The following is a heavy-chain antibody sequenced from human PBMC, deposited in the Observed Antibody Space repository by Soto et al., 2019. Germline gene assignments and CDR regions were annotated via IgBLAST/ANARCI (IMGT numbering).Heavy chain of an antibody. V-gene: IGHV3-23*01. D-gene: IGHD6-13*01. CDR2: ISNSGANT. CDR1: GFTFSASV. J-gene: IGHJ6*03. CDR3: ARRGSIFPHYYYCMDL. Sequence: EVQLLENGGGLVQPGGSLRLSCAASGFTFSASVMSWVRQAPGKGLEWVSSISNSGANTYYADPVKGRFTISRDNSNNTLSLQMNSLIAEDTALYYCARRGSIFPHYYYCMDLWGKGTTVTVSS.